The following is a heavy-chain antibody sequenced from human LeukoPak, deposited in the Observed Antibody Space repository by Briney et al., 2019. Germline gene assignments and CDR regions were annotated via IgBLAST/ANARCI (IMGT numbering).Heavy chain of an antibody. Sequence: GGSLRLSCAASGFTFSSYAMHWVRQAPGKGLEWVAVISYDGSNKYYADSVKGRFTISRDNSKNTLYLQVNSLRAEDTAVYYCARVAGDTGGFDIWGQGIMVTVSS. J-gene: IGHJ3*02. D-gene: IGHD5-18*01. V-gene: IGHV3-30-3*01. CDR1: GFTFSSYA. CDR2: ISYDGSNK. CDR3: ARVAGDTGGFDI.